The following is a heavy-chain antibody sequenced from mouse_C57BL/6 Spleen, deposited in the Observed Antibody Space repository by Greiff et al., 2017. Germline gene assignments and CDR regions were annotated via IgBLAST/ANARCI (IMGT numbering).Heavy chain of an antibody. CDR3: ARDITYAMDY. CDR2: ISDGGSYT. Sequence: EVKVVESGGGLVKPGGSLKLSCAASGFTFSSYAMSWVRQTPEKRLEWVATISDGGSYTYYPDNVKGRFTISRDNAKINLYLQMSHLKSEDTAMYYCARDITYAMDYWGPGTSVTVSS. J-gene: IGHJ4*01. CDR1: GFTFSSYA. V-gene: IGHV5-4*01.